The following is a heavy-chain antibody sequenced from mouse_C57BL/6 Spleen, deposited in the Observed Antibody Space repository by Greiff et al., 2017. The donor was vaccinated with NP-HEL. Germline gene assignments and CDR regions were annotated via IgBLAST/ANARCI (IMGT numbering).Heavy chain of an antibody. CDR3: ARDDYDPWFAY. CDR2: INPSSGYT. Sequence: QVHVKQSGAELARPGASVKMSCKASGYTFTSYTMHWVKQRPGQGLEWIGYINPSSGYTKYNQKFKDKATLTADKSSSTAYMQLSSLTSEDSAVYYCARDDYDPWFAYWGQGTLVTVSA. CDR1: GYTFTSYT. J-gene: IGHJ3*01. V-gene: IGHV1-4*01. D-gene: IGHD2-4*01.